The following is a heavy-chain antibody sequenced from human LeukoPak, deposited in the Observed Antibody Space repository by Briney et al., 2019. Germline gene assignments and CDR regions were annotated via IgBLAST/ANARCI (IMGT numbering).Heavy chain of an antibody. J-gene: IGHJ4*02. CDR1: GFTFSSDA. D-gene: IGHD4-23*01. V-gene: IGHV3-23*01. Sequence: GGSLRLSCAASGFTFSSDAMSWVRGAPGKGLAWVSAISGSGGSTYYADSLKGRFTISRDNSKNTLYLQMNSLRAEDTAVYYCAKRAVGPFDYWGQGTLVTVSS. CDR2: ISGSGGST. CDR3: AKRAVGPFDY.